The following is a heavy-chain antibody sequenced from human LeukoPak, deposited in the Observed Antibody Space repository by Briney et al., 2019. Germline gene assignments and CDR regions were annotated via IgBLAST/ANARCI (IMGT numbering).Heavy chain of an antibody. CDR1: GYTINSYA. Sequence: ASVKVSCKASGYTINSYAMNWVRQAPGQGLEWMGWIHPSTGNPTYAQGFTGRFVFSLDTSVSTSYLQISSLKAEDTAVYYCARAYQRLGGLSLPDYWGQGTLVTVSS. V-gene: IGHV7-4-1*02. J-gene: IGHJ4*02. CDR3: ARAYQRLGGLSLPDY. D-gene: IGHD3-16*02. CDR2: IHPSTGNP.